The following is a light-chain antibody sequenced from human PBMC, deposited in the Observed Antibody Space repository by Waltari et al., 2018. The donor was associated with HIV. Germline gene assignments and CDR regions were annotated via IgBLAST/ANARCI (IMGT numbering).Light chain of an antibody. CDR2: GAS. Sequence: EIVMTQSPATLSVSPGERATHSCRASQSVSSNLAWYQQKPGQAHRLLIYGASTRATGIPARFSGSGSGTEFTLTISSLQSVDFAVYYCQQYNNWPRTFGQGTKLEIK. J-gene: IGKJ2*01. CDR3: QQYNNWPRT. CDR1: QSVSSN. V-gene: IGKV3-15*01.